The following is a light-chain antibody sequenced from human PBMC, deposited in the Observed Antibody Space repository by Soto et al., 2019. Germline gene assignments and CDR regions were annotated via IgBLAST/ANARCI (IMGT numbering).Light chain of an antibody. CDR2: YDS. J-gene: IGLJ2*01. Sequence: SYELTQPPSVSVAPGKKARITCGGNNIGSKSVHWYQQKPGHAPVLVIYYDSDRPSGIPERFSGSNSGNTATLTISRVEAGDEADYYCQVWDSSSDHSVVFGGGTKLTVL. CDR1: NIGSKS. V-gene: IGLV3-21*04. CDR3: QVWDSSSDHSVV.